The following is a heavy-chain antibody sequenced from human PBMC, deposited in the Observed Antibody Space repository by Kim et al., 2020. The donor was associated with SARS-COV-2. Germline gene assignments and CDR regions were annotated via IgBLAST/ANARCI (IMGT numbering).Heavy chain of an antibody. CDR3: ARGYGSEPSMDV. CDR2: ISSSSSYI. D-gene: IGHD3-10*01. CDR1: GFTFSSYS. V-gene: IGHV3-21*01. J-gene: IGHJ6*02. Sequence: GGSLRLSCAASGFTFSSYSMNWVRQAPGKGLEWVSSISSSSSYIYYADSVKGRFTISRDNAKNSLYLQMNSLRAEDTAVYYCARGYGSEPSMDVWGQGTTVTVSS.